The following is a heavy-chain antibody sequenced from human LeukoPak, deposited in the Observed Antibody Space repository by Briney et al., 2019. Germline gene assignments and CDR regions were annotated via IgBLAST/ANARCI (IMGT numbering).Heavy chain of an antibody. CDR2: ISDAGAIT. D-gene: IGHD1-14*01. CDR3: ARGGTTWHGFDS. V-gene: IGHV3-23*01. J-gene: IGHJ4*02. CDR1: GLTFTPYA. Sequence: GGSLGFSGEASGLTFTPYAMSWFRRAPGKGLNGFSGISDAGAITYYADSVKGRFTISRSQSTNTLYLQMDSLRAEDTSLYYCARGGTTWHGFDSWGQGTLVTVSS.